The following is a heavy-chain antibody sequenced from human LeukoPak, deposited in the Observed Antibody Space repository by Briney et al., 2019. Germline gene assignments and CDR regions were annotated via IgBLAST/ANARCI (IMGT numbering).Heavy chain of an antibody. V-gene: IGHV1-46*01. D-gene: IGHD6-25*01. J-gene: IGHJ4*02. CDR1: GYTLTSYY. CDR3: ARTLAAEGVDY. CDR2: INPSGGST. Sequence: ASVKVSCKASGYTLTSYYMHWVRHAPGQGLEWMGIINPSGGSTSYAQKFQGRVTMTRDTSTSKVYMELSSLRSEDTAVYYCARTLAAEGVDYWGQGTLVTVSS.